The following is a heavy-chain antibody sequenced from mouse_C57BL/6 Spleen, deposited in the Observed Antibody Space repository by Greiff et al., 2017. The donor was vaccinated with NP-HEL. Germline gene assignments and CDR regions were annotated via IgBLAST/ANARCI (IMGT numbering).Heavy chain of an antibody. J-gene: IGHJ2*01. CDR3: ARWVGNRYYFDY. V-gene: IGHV14-2*01. D-gene: IGHD2-1*01. Sequence: VQLQQSGAELVKPGASVKLSCTASGFNIKDYYMPWVKQRTDQGLEWIGRIDPEDGDTKYAPKFQGKATITTDTSSNTAYLQLSSLTSEDTAVYYGARWVGNRYYFDYWGQGTPLTVSS. CDR1: GFNIKDYY. CDR2: IDPEDGDT.